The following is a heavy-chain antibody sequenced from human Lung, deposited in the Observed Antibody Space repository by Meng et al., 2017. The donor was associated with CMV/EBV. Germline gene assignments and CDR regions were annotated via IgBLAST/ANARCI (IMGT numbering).Heavy chain of an antibody. CDR2: INWNRRSI. J-gene: IGHJ3*02. Sequence: GGSLRLSCAAAGFSFEDYGMHWVRQAPGKGLEWVSGINWNRRSIGYADSVQGRFTISRDNARKSLYLQMNTLRPEDTALYFCAKEITTVAPNAFDMWGQGTMVTGSS. CDR3: AKEITTVAPNAFDM. V-gene: IGHV3-9*01. CDR1: GFSFEDYG. D-gene: IGHD4-23*01.